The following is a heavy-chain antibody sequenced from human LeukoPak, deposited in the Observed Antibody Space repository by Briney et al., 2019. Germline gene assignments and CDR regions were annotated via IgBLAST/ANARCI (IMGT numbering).Heavy chain of an antibody. D-gene: IGHD1-1*01. CDR2: ISYDGSNK. Sequence: GESLKISCAASGFTFSTYGMHWVRQAPGKGLEWVAVISYDGSNKYYADSMKGRFTISRDNSKNTLYLQLNSLRTEDTAVYYCAKDGVFWTTGTTGDYWGQGTLVTVSS. CDR1: GFTFSTYG. V-gene: IGHV3-30*18. J-gene: IGHJ4*02. CDR3: AKDGVFWTTGTTGDY.